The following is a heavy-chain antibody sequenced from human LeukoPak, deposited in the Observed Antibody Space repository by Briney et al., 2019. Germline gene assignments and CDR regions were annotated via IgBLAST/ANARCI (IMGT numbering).Heavy chain of an antibody. J-gene: IGHJ3*01. CDR3: ARISSSNWYNERGAFDV. Sequence: SETLSLTCTVSGGSISSYYWSWIRQPPGKGLEWIGYIYYSGSTNYNPSLKSRVTISVDTSKNQFSLKLRSVTAADTAVYYCARISSSNWYNERGAFDVWGQGTMVTVSS. CDR1: GGSISSYY. V-gene: IGHV4-59*01. D-gene: IGHD6-13*01. CDR2: IYYSGST.